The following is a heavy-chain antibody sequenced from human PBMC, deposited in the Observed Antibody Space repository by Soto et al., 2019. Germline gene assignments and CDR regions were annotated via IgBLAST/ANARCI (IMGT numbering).Heavy chain of an antibody. D-gene: IGHD4-17*01. CDR2: IGPKNGDT. J-gene: IGHJ4*02. V-gene: IGHV1-2*02. Sequence: ASVKVSCKTSGYTFTGHYIHWVRQAPGQSPEWVGEIGPKNGDTRYAQKFQGKVTMTKDTSITTVYMELTNMDPVDTATYYCARAPYYGGNSAAYFDYWGQGTLVTVSS. CDR1: GYTFTGHY. CDR3: ARAPYYGGNSAAYFDY.